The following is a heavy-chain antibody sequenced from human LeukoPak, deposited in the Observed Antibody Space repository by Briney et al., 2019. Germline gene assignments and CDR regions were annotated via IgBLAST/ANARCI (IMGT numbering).Heavy chain of an antibody. CDR2: INPNDGDT. D-gene: IGHD2-2*01. J-gene: IGHJ4*02. CDR3: ASSNFLYCSSSNCLFGY. CDR1: GYTFTDYY. V-gene: IGHV1-2*02. Sequence: ASVKVSCKASGYTFTDYYMHWVRQAPGQGFEWMGWINPNDGDTNYAQKFQGRVTMTRDTSISTAHMEVSRLRSDDTAVYYCASSNFLYCSSSNCLFGYWGQGTLVTVSS.